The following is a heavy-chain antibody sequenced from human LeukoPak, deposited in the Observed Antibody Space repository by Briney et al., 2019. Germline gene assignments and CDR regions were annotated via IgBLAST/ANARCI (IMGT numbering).Heavy chain of an antibody. CDR2: INSDGSST. CDR1: GFTFSNYW. CDR3: ARDRDYGGNGDASDI. V-gene: IGHV3-74*01. D-gene: IGHD4-23*01. J-gene: IGHJ3*02. Sequence: GGSLRLSCAASGFTFSNYWMHWVRQAPGKGLVWVSRINSDGSSTSYADSVKGRFTISRDNAKNTLYLQMNSLRAEDTAVYYCARDRDYGGNGDASDIWGQGTMVTVSS.